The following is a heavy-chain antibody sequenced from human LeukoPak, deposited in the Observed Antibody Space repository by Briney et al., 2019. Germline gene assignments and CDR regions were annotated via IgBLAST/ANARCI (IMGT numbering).Heavy chain of an antibody. Sequence: SETLSLTCTVSGGSLNTYYWTWIRQPPGKGLEWIGYIYYSGNTKYNPSLKSRVTMSVDTSKNQFSLKLRSVTAADTAVYYCARGYNWGSPTRNFYYLDVWGKGTTVTVSS. J-gene: IGHJ6*03. CDR3: ARGYNWGSPTRNFYYLDV. CDR1: GGSLNTYY. D-gene: IGHD7-27*01. CDR2: IYYSGNT. V-gene: IGHV4-59*12.